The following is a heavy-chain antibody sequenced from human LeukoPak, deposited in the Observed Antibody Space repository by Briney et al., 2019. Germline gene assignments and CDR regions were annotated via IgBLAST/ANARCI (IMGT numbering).Heavy chain of an antibody. D-gene: IGHD3-16*02. V-gene: IGHV1-58*01. J-gene: IGHJ3*02. CDR2: IVVGSGNT. CDR3: AAARYDYVWGSYRYDAFDI. CDR1: GFTFTSSA. Sequence: GTSVKVSCKASGFTFTSSAVQWVRQARGQRLEWIGWIVVGSGNTNYAQKFQERVTTTRDMSTSTAYMELSSLRSEDTAVYYCAAARYDYVWGSYRYDAFDIWGQGTMVTVSS.